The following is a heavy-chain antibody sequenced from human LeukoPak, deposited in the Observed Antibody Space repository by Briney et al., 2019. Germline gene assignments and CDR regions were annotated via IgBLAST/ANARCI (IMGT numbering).Heavy chain of an antibody. CDR2: INHSGST. Sequence: PSETLSLTCAVYGGSFSGYYWSWIRQPPGKGLEWIGEINHSGSTNYNPSLKSRVTISVDTSKNQFSLKLSSVTAADTAVYYCARGFGDGYNYWEYYFDYWGQGTLVTVSS. J-gene: IGHJ4*02. D-gene: IGHD5-24*01. V-gene: IGHV4-34*01. CDR3: ARGFGDGYNYWEYYFDY. CDR1: GGSFSGYY.